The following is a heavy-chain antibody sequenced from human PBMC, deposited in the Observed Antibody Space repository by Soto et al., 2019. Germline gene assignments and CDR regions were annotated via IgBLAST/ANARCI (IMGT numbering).Heavy chain of an antibody. Sequence: PSETLSLTCSVSGFSITSGFYWGWIRQTPGKGLEWIGSVYHSGAAYYNPSLQSRVTISVDTSKNHFSLRLKSVTAADTAMYFFARERSLMRPAGWVDSWGRGTQVAFSS. V-gene: IGHV4-38-2*02. CDR3: ARERSLMRPAGWVDS. CDR2: VYHSGAA. J-gene: IGHJ5*01. D-gene: IGHD2-2*01. CDR1: GFSITSGFY.